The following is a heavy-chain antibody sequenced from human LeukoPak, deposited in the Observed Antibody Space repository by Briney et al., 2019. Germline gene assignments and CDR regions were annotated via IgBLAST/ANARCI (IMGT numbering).Heavy chain of an antibody. CDR2: IYYSGST. CDR1: GGSLSSSSYY. D-gene: IGHD1-26*01. J-gene: IGHJ4*02. CDR3: ARRLVGATANFDY. Sequence: SETLSLTCTVSGGSLSSSSYYWGWIRQPPGKGLEWIGSIYYSGSTYYNPSLKSRVTISVDTSKNQFSLKVSSVTAADTAVYYCARRLVGATANFDYWGQGTLVTVSS. V-gene: IGHV4-39*01.